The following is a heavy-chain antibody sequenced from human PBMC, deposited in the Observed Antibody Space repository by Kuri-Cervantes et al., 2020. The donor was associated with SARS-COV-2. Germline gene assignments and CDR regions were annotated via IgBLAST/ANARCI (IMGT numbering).Heavy chain of an antibody. D-gene: IGHD3-3*01. V-gene: IGHV1-46*01. CDR1: GYTFTSYY. Sequence: ASVKVSCKASGYTFTSYYMHWVRQAPGQGLEWMGIINPSGGSTSYAQKFQGRVTMTRDTSTSTVYMELSSLRSEDTAVYYCARARTTSYYDFWGGYYFHYYYGMDVWGQGTTVTVSS. CDR2: INPSGGST. CDR3: ARARTTSYYDFWGGYYFHYYYGMDV. J-gene: IGHJ6*02.